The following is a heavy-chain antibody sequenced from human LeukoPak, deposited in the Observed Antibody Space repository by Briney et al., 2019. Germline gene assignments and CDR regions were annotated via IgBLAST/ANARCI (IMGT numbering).Heavy chain of an antibody. CDR3: ARGGSGYYLRGY. CDR1: GYTFAGYY. Sequence: ASVKVSCKASGYTFAGYYMHWVRQAPGQGLEWMGRINPNSGGTNYAQKFQGRVTMTRDTSISTAYMELSRLRSDDTAVYYCARGGSGYYLRGYWGQGTLVTVSS. CDR2: INPNSGGT. V-gene: IGHV1-2*06. J-gene: IGHJ4*02. D-gene: IGHD3-22*01.